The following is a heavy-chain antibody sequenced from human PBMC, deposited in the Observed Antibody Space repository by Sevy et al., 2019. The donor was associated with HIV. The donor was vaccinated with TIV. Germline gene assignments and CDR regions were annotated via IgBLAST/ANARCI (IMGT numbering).Heavy chain of an antibody. CDR1: GDSVSSNSAA. CDR2: TYYRSKWYN. D-gene: IGHD3-22*01. Sequence: QSQTLSLTCAISGDSVSSNSAAWNWIRQSPSRGLEWLGRTYYRSKWYNDYAVSVKSRITINPDTSKNQFSLQLNSLTPEDTAVYYCARDNYYDSSGYYSPYFFDYWGQGTLVTVSS. J-gene: IGHJ4*02. CDR3: ARDNYYDSSGYYSPYFFDY. V-gene: IGHV6-1*01.